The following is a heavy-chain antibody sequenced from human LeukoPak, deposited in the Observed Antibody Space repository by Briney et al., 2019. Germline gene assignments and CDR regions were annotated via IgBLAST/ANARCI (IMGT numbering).Heavy chain of an antibody. D-gene: IGHD3-22*01. J-gene: IGHJ6*03. CDR2: INTNSGGT. CDR1: GYTFTGYY. V-gene: IGHV1-2*02. Sequence: ASVKVSCKASGYTFTGYYLHWVRQAPGQGPEWMGKINTNSGGTNYAQKFQGRVTMTRDTSISTAYMELSRLRSDDTAVYYCARRVITPYYYYMDVWGKGTTVTVTS. CDR3: ARRVITPYYYYMDV.